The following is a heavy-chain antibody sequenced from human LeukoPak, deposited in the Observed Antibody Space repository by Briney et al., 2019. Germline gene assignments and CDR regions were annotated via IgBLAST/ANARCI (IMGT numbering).Heavy chain of an antibody. Sequence: GSLRLSCAASGFTFNNYGMFWFRQAPGKGLDWVSFIRFDGSHKYYADSVKGRFTISRDNSKNTVYLQMDSLRAEDTAVYYCAKDPEGYSYGYSLFDYWGQGTLVTVSS. J-gene: IGHJ4*02. CDR1: GFTFNNYG. V-gene: IGHV3-30*02. CDR2: IRFDGSHK. D-gene: IGHD5-18*01. CDR3: AKDPEGYSYGYSLFDY.